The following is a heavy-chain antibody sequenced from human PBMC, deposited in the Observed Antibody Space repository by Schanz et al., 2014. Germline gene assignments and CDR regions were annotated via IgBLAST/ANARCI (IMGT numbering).Heavy chain of an antibody. CDR2: IYTNGST. CDR1: GGSISSFY. V-gene: IGHV4-4*07. CDR3: ARGGYCSRTSCYFKGGWFDP. Sequence: QVQLQESGPGLVKPSETLSLTCTVSGGSISSFYWSWIRQPAGKGLEWIGRIYTNGSTKYNPSLKSRFTMSVDTPKTQFSLKLSSVTAADTAVYYCARGGYCSRTSCYFKGGWFDPWGQGTLVTVSS. D-gene: IGHD2-2*01. J-gene: IGHJ5*02.